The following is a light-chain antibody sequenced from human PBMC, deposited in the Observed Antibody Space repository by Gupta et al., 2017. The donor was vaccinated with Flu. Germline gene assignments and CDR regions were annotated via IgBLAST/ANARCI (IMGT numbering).Light chain of an antibody. CDR2: GAS. CDR1: QSVNTD. V-gene: IGKV3-15*01. Sequence: PATLSVAPRERATLSCRASQSVNTDLAWYQQKPGQAPRLLIYGASTRATGVPARFSGSGSGTEFTLSISSLKSEDFALYYCQQYVDWPETFGQGTKLEIK. J-gene: IGKJ1*01. CDR3: QQYVDWPET.